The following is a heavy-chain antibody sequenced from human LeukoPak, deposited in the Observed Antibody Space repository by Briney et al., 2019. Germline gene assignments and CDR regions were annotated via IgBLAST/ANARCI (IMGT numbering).Heavy chain of an antibody. CDR2: INPNSGGT. J-gene: IGHJ4*02. Sequence: ASVKVSCKASGYTFTGYYMHWVRQAPGQGLEWMGWINPNSGGTNYAQKFQGRVTMTRDTSISTAYMELSRLRSDDTAVHYCARETAMVHDFDYWGQGTLVTVSS. CDR3: ARETAMVHDFDY. D-gene: IGHD5-18*01. CDR1: GYTFTGYY. V-gene: IGHV1-2*02.